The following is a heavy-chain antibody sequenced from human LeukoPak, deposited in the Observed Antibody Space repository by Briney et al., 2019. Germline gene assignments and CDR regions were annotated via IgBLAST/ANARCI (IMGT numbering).Heavy chain of an antibody. D-gene: IGHD5-18*01. V-gene: IGHV3-21*04. J-gene: IGHJ2*01. CDR1: GFTFISYS. Sequence: GGSLRLSCAASGFTFISYSMNWVRQAPGKGLEWVSSISSSSSYIYYADSVKGRFTISRDNAKNSLYLQMNSLRAEDTAVYYCAKDRASSWWYFDLWGRGTLVTVSS. CDR2: ISSSSSYI. CDR3: AKDRASSWWYFDL.